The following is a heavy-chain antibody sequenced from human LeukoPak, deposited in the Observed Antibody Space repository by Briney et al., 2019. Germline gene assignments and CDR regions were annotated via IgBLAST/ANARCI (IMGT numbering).Heavy chain of an antibody. CDR3: ARVSLVRGAPDYYFDY. V-gene: IGHV4-30-4*01. CDR2: IYYSGST. CDR1: GGSISSGDYY. D-gene: IGHD3-10*01. Sequence: PSETLPLTCTVSGGSISSGDYYWSWIRQPPGKGLEWIGYIYYSGSTYYNPTLKSRVTISVDTSKNQFSLKLSSVTAADTAVYYCARVSLVRGAPDYYFDYWGQGTLVTVSS. J-gene: IGHJ4*02.